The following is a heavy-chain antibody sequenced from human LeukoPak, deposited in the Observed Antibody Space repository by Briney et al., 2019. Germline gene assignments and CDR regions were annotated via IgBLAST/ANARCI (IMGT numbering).Heavy chain of an antibody. D-gene: IGHD2-15*01. CDR1: GFTFSSYA. CDR3: ARGDCSGGSCYLSLTTIDY. CDR2: ISYDGSNK. J-gene: IGHJ4*02. Sequence: GRSLRLPCAASGFTFSSYAMHWVRQAPGKGLEWVALISYDGSNKYYADSVKGRFTISRDNSKNTLYLQMNSLRAEDTAVYYCARGDCSGGSCYLSLTTIDYWGQGTLVTVSS. V-gene: IGHV3-30*04.